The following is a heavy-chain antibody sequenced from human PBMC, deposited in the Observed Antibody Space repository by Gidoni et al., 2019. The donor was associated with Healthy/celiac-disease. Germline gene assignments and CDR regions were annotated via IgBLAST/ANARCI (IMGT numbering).Heavy chain of an antibody. CDR3: TRGGYTRIYYYYGMDV. Sequence: EVQLVESGGGLVQPGRSLRLSCTASGFTFGDYAMSWFRQAPGKGLEWVGFIRSKSYGGTTEYAASVKGRFTISRDDSKSIAYLQMNSLKTEDTAVYYCTRGGYTRIYYYYGMDVWGQGTTVTVSS. CDR2: IRSKSYGGTT. CDR1: GFTFGDYA. J-gene: IGHJ6*02. D-gene: IGHD6-25*01. V-gene: IGHV3-49*03.